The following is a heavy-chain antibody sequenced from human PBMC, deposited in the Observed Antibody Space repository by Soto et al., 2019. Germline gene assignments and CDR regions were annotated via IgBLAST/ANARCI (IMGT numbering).Heavy chain of an antibody. Sequence: QVQLQESGPGLVKPSETLSLTCTVSGGSISSYYWSWIRQPPGKGLEWIGYMDYSGSTNYNPSLKIRVTISVHTSKNQSSLKLSSVTAADTAVYYCARAWGGNVFDYWGQGTLVTVSS. V-gene: IGHV4-59*12. CDR3: ARAWGGNVFDY. J-gene: IGHJ4*02. CDR2: MDYSGST. CDR1: GGSISSYY. D-gene: IGHD3-16*01.